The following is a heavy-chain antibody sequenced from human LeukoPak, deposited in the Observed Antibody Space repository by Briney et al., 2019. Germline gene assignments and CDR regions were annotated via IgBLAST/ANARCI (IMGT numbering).Heavy chain of an antibody. D-gene: IGHD6-19*01. V-gene: IGHV3-9*01. Sequence: PGGSLRLSCAASGFTFDDYAMHWVRQAPGKGLEWVSGISWNSGSIGYADSVKGRFTISRDNSKNTMYLELSSLRTEDAAVYFCAKAVAGYYYMDVWGKGTTVAVSS. CDR1: GFTFDDYA. J-gene: IGHJ6*03. CDR2: ISWNSGSI. CDR3: AKAVAGYYYMDV.